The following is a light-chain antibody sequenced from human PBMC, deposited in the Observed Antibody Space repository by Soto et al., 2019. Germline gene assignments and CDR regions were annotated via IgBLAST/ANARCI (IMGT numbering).Light chain of an antibody. J-gene: IGKJ3*01. CDR1: QSVSGS. CDR3: QQYNDWILT. V-gene: IGKV3-15*01. CDR2: DTS. Sequence: IVMTQSPATLSVSPGERATLSCRASQSVSGSLAWYQQKPGQAPRLLIYDTSTRATGIPARFSDSGSGTEFTLTISSLQSEDFAVYYCQQYNDWILTFGPGTKVDIK.